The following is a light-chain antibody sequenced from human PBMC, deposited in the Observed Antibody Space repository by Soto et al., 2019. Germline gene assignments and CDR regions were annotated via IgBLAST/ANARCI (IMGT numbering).Light chain of an antibody. V-gene: IGKV3-15*01. CDR2: GAS. J-gene: IGKJ4*01. CDR3: QHYYTWPRS. Sequence: EIVMTQSPATLSVSPGERATLSCRASQSVSSNLAWYQQKPGQAPRLLIYGASTRATGVPARFSGSGSGTEFTLTIDNLQSEDFAVYYCQHYYTWPRSFGGGTKVDIK. CDR1: QSVSSN.